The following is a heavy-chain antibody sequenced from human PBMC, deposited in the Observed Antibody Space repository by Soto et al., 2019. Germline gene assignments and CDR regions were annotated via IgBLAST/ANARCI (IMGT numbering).Heavy chain of an antibody. D-gene: IGHD3-16*01. CDR1: RFIFSDYY. V-gene: IGHV3-11*01. CDR3: VREGLGFSGPGAFDI. Sequence: GGSLRLSCAASRFIFSDYYMSWIRQAPGKGLEWVSYISTSSNTIYYADSVKGRFTISRDNAKKSLYLQMNSLRAEDTAVYYCVREGLGFSGPGAFDIWGQGTMVTVSS. CDR2: ISTSSNTI. J-gene: IGHJ3*02.